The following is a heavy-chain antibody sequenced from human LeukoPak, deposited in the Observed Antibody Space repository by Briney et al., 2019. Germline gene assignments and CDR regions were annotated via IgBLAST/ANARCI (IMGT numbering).Heavy chain of an antibody. CDR3: ARGYCSGGSCHILDYYYGMDV. CDR2: IIPIFGTA. D-gene: IGHD2-15*01. CDR1: GGTFSSYA. V-gene: IGHV1-69*13. J-gene: IGHJ6*02. Sequence: ASVKVSCKASGGTFSSYAISWVRQAPGQGLEWMGGIIPIFGTANYAQKFQGRVTITADESTSTAYMELRSLRSDDTAVYYCARGYCSGGSCHILDYYYGMDVWGQGTTVTVSS.